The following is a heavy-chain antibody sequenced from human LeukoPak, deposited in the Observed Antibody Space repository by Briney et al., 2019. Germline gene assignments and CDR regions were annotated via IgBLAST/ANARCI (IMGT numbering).Heavy chain of an antibody. CDR2: ISSNGVNT. D-gene: IGHD4-17*01. CDR3: ARDMYYGDYEIDY. V-gene: IGHV3-64*02. Sequence: PGGSLRLSCAASGFSFNSFAMQWVRQAPGKGLEYVSAISSNGVNTYYADSVKGRFTISRDDSKNTLYLQMGSLRAEDTAVYYCARDMYYGDYEIDYWGQGTLVTVSS. J-gene: IGHJ4*02. CDR1: GFSFNSFA.